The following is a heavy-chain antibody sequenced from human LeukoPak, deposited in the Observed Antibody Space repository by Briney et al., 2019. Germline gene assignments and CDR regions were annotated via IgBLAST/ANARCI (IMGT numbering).Heavy chain of an antibody. CDR1: GFTFSSYE. Sequence: PGGSLRLSCAASGFTFSSYEMNWVRQAPGKGLEWVSYISSSGSTIYYADSVKGRFTISRDNAKNSLYLQMNSLRAEDTAVYYCARDSDTAIVTGGEIYYFDYWGQGTLVTVSS. D-gene: IGHD5-18*01. V-gene: IGHV3-48*03. CDR2: ISSSGSTI. J-gene: IGHJ4*02. CDR3: ARDSDTAIVTGGEIYYFDY.